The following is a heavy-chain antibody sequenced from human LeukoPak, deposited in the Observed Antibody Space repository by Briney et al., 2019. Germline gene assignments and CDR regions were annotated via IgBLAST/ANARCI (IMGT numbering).Heavy chain of an antibody. Sequence: SETLSLTCTVSGGSISSGHYYWTWIRQHPGKGLEWIAYIYYSGSTYYNPSLKSRVTISVDTSKNHFSLKLSSVTAADTALYYCARVDADYVWFDPWGQGTLVTVSS. CDR3: ARVDADYVWFDP. J-gene: IGHJ5*02. D-gene: IGHD4-17*01. V-gene: IGHV4-31*03. CDR2: IYYSGST. CDR1: GGSISSGHYY.